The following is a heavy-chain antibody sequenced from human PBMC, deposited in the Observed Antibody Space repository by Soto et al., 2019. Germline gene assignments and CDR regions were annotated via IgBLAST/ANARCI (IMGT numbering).Heavy chain of an antibody. V-gene: IGHV1-69*13. CDR3: ARRYCASDNCPLFYYFVDL. CDR2: IIPVFRSA. Sequence: ASVKVSCKASGGTFNKCAFSWVRQAPGQGFEWMGGIIPVFRSANYAKRFRGRITNTADEYTSTVYLYLNDLRSDDTAVYYCARRYCASDNCPLFYYFVDLWGLGTTVTVSS. D-gene: IGHD2-21*02. CDR1: GGTFNKCA. J-gene: IGHJ6*02.